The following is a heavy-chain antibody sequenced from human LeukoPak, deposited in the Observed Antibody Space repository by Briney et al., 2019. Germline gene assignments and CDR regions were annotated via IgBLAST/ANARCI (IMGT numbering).Heavy chain of an antibody. J-gene: IGHJ3*01. Sequence: GASVKVSCKASGYTFTKYGISWVRQAPGQGLEWMGWISAYNGNTNYAQRFQGRVTMTTDTSTSTAYVELTSLRSDDTAIYYCARDLYYYGSGSYYDVFDVWGQGTMVTVSS. CDR3: ARDLYYYGSGSYYDVFDV. V-gene: IGHV1-18*01. CDR1: GYTFTKYG. D-gene: IGHD3-10*01. CDR2: ISAYNGNT.